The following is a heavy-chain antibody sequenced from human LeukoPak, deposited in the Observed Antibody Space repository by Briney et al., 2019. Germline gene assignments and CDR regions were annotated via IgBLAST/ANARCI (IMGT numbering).Heavy chain of an antibody. J-gene: IGHJ3*02. CDR2: IYSDNT. CDR3: ARSRDGYSYDAFDI. Sequence: GGSLRLSCTVSGFTVSSNSMSWVRQDPGKGLEWVSFIYSDNTHYSDSVKGRFTISRDNAKNSLYLQMNSLRAEDTAVYYCARSRDGYSYDAFDIWGQGTMVTVSS. D-gene: IGHD5-24*01. V-gene: IGHV3-53*01. CDR1: GFTVSSNS.